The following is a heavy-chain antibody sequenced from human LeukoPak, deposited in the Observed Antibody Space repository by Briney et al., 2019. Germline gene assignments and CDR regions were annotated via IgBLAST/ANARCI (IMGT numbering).Heavy chain of an antibody. J-gene: IGHJ4*02. CDR2: IYYSGST. Sequence: PSETLSLTCTVSGGSISSSSYYWGWIRQPPGKGLEWIGSIYYSGSTYYNPSLKSRVTISVDTSKNQFSLKLSSVTAADTAVYYCARYGGGIAETDYWGQGTLVTVSS. CDR3: ARYGGGIAETDY. CDR1: GGSISSSSYY. D-gene: IGHD6-13*01. V-gene: IGHV4-39*01.